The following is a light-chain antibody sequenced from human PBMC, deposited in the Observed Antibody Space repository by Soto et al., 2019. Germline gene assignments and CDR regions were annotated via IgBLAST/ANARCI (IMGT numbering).Light chain of an antibody. CDR1: QSVSSK. V-gene: IGKV3-15*01. Sequence: EIVMTQSPATLSVSPGERATLSCRASQSVSSKLAWYQQKPGQAPRLLIYGASTRATGIPARFSGSGSGTEFTLTISSPQSEDVAVYYYQQYNNWPLTFGGGTKVDIK. J-gene: IGKJ4*01. CDR2: GAS. CDR3: QQYNNWPLT.